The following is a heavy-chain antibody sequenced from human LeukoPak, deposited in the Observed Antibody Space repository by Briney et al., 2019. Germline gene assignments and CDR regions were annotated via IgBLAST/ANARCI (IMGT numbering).Heavy chain of an antibody. CDR1: GGSISGSNYH. CDR2: VHHSGSA. CDR3: ARGPNA. Sequence: PSETLSLTCTVSGGSISGSNYHWGWIRQPPAKGLEWVGTVHHSGSAYYNPSLRSRTSISVDTSKNQFSLKLTSVTAADTAVYYCARGPNAWGQGTWSPSLQ. V-gene: IGHV4-39*07. J-gene: IGHJ5*02.